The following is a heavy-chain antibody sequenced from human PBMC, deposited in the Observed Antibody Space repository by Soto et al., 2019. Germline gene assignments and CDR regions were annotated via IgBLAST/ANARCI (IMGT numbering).Heavy chain of an antibody. CDR2: INAGNGNT. CDR3: ARGRGYYDYIWGSYRYISFDY. D-gene: IGHD3-16*02. Sequence: ASVKVSCKASGYTFTSYAMHWVRQAPGQRLEWMGWINAGNGNTKYSQKFQGRATITRDTSASTAYMELSSLRSEDTAVYYCARGRGYYDYIWGSYRYISFDYWGQGTLVTVSS. V-gene: IGHV1-3*01. J-gene: IGHJ4*02. CDR1: GYTFTSYA.